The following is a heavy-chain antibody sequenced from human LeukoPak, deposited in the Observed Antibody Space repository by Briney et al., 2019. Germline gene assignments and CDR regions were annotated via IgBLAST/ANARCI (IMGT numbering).Heavy chain of an antibody. D-gene: IGHD3-10*01. Sequence: GGSLRLSCAASGFTFSSYGMHWVRQAPGKGLEWVAVISYDGSNKYYADSVKGRFTISRDNSKNTLYLQMNSLRAEDTAVYYCAKALFSMVRGVITPIDYWGQGTLVTVSS. CDR1: GFTFSSYG. CDR3: AKALFSMVRGVITPIDY. V-gene: IGHV3-30*18. J-gene: IGHJ4*02. CDR2: ISYDGSNK.